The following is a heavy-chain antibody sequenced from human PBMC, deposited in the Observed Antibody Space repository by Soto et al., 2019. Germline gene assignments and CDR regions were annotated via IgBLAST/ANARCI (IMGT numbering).Heavy chain of an antibody. D-gene: IGHD3-16*01. V-gene: IGHV1-18*01. CDR1: GYPLTNFG. Sequence: QVQLVQSGAEVQKPGASVKVSCKASGYPLTNFGITWLRQAPGQGLEWMGWISAYNGNTNYAQNFQGRVTMTTDTSTSTAYMELRSLRSDDTAVYYCARGGTPIDYWCQCTLVTVSS. CDR2: ISAYNGNT. CDR3: ARGGTPIDY. J-gene: IGHJ4*02.